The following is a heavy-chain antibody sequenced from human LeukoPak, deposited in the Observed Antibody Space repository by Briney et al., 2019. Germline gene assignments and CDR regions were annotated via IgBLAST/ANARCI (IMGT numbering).Heavy chain of an antibody. V-gene: IGHV4-61*02. D-gene: IGHD6-19*01. CDR2: MSSRGIS. CDR3: AKGAGPPWFDP. CDR1: NGSISSDTYF. Sequence: SETLSLTCTVSNGSISSDTYFWSWIRHPAGKGLEWIGRMSSRGISTYSPSLKSRVTISIDTSRNQFSMNLSSVTAADTAVYYCAKGAGPPWFDPWGQGTLVTVSS. J-gene: IGHJ5*02.